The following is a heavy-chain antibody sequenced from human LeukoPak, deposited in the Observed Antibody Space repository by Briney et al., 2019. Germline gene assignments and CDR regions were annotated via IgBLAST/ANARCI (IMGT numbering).Heavy chain of an antibody. CDR3: AKRVIVTAAFTAFDI. J-gene: IGHJ3*02. V-gene: IGHV3-53*01. Sequence: GGSLRLSCAASGFTVSSNYMNWVRQTPGKGLEGVSVIYSAGNTYYADSVRGRFTISRDNSNKALYLQMNSLRAEDTAVYYCAKRVIVTAAFTAFDIWGQGTMVTVSS. D-gene: IGHD2-2*01. CDR2: IYSAGNT. CDR1: GFTVSSNY.